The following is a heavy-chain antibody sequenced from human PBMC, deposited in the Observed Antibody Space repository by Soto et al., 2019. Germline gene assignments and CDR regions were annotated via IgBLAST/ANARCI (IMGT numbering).Heavy chain of an antibody. CDR2: ISSDGTTT. CDR3: AIQDCTNDGCLEAAVTVGGALES. V-gene: IGHV3-74*01. CDR1: GFTFRKFW. J-gene: IGHJ1*01. D-gene: IGHD2-8*01. Sequence: EVQLVQSGGGLAQPGKSLRLSCAASGFTFRKFWLHWVRQVPGKGPVWVSYISSDGTTTYYADSVKGRFTISRDNAKDTLYLQMDSLRAEDTAVYYCAIQDCTNDGCLEAAVTVGGALESWGQGTLVTVSS.